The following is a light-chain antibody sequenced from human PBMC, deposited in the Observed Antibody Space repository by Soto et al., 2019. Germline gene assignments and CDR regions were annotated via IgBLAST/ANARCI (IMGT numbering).Light chain of an antibody. V-gene: IGKV1-5*03. CDR2: KAS. J-gene: IGKJ4*01. CDR1: QSSSNW. Sequence: DIQMNQSPSILSASVGDRVTITCRASQSSSNWLAWYQQKPGRAPKVLIYKASNLESGVPSRFSGSGSGTECTLTISSLQPDDFATYYCQQYSSYPLTFGGGTKVEIK. CDR3: QQYSSYPLT.